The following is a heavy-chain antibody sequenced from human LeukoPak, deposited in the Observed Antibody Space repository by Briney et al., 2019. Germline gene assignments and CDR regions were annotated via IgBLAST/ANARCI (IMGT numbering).Heavy chain of an antibody. CDR2: IYYSGST. CDR1: GGSISSYY. V-gene: IGHV4-59*08. Sequence: SETLSLTCTVSGGSISSYYWSWIRQPPGKGLEWIGYIYYSGSTNYNPSLKSRVTISVDTSKNQFSLKLSSVTAADTAVYYCARHSPAMVRGVIRDAFDIWGRGTMVTVSS. CDR3: ARHSPAMVRGVIRDAFDI. J-gene: IGHJ3*02. D-gene: IGHD3-10*01.